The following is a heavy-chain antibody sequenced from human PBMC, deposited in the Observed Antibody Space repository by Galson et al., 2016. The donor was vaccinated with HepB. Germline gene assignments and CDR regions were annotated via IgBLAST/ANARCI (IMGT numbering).Heavy chain of an antibody. CDR2: ISGSGITT. CDR1: GFTLSNYA. J-gene: IGHJ4*02. D-gene: IGHD2-15*01. V-gene: IGHV3-23*01. Sequence: SLRLSCAASGFTLSNYAMSWVRQAPGKGLEWVSDISGSGITTYYADSVKGRFTISGDNSKKTVYLQMSSLRAKDTAVYYCARLFGGYIDYWGQGTLVTVSS. CDR3: ARLFGGYIDY.